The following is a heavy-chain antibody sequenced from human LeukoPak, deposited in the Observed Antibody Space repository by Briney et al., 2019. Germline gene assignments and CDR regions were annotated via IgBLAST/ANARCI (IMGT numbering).Heavy chain of an antibody. CDR2: ISYDGSNK. V-gene: IGHV3-30*04. CDR1: GFTFSSYA. J-gene: IGHJ4*02. D-gene: IGHD6-25*01. Sequence: GGSLRLSCAASGFTFSSYAMHWVRQAPGKGLEWVAVISYDGSNKYNADSVKGRFTISRDNSKNTLYLQMNSLRAEDTAVYYCARDLSTGYDYWGQGTLVTVSS. CDR3: ARDLSTGYDY.